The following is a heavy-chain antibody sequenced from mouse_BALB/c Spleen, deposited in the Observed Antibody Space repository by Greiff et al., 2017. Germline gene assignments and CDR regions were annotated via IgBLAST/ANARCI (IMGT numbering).Heavy chain of an antibody. D-gene: IGHD2-4*01. V-gene: IGHV3-6*02. J-gene: IGHJ4*01. CDR3: ARYDYDGYYYAMDY. CDR1: GYSITSGYY. CDR2: ISYDGSN. Sequence: EVKLQESGPGLVKPSQSLSLTCSVTGYSITSGYYWNWIRQFPGNKLEWMGYISYDGSNNYNPSLKNRISITRDTSKNQFFLKLNSVTTEDTATYYCARYDYDGYYYAMDYWGQGTSVTVSS.